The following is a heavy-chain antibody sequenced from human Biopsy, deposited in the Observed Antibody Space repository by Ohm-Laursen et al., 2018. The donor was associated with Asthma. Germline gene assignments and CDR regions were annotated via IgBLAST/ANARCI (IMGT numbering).Heavy chain of an antibody. Sequence: PSQTLSLTCTVSGAYIGTPDYHWSWIRQSPGKGLEWIGFVFYSGTTHYSRSLERRLYISLDTARNQFSMRLRSLTAADSAVYFCAGVASYGDVCFDIDVWGPGTTVSVS. D-gene: IGHD2-21*02. CDR2: VFYSGTT. CDR1: GAYIGTPDYH. V-gene: IGHV4-30-4*01. CDR3: AGVASYGDVCFDIDV. J-gene: IGHJ6*02.